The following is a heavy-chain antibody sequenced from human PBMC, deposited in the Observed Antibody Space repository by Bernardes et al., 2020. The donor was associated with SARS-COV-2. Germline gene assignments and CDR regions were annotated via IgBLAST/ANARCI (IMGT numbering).Heavy chain of an antibody. CDR3: ARDLNYYYGSGSYLGGYAYGMDV. CDR2: ISTYNGNT. V-gene: IGHV1-18*04. J-gene: IGHJ6*02. Sequence: ASVKVSCKASGYIFTTYGISWVRQAPGQGLEWMGWISTYNGNTNYAQNLQDRVTMTTDTSTSTAYMELRSLRSDDRAVYYCARDLNYYYGSGSYLGGYAYGMDVWGQGTTVTVSS. CDR1: GYIFTTYG. D-gene: IGHD3-10*01.